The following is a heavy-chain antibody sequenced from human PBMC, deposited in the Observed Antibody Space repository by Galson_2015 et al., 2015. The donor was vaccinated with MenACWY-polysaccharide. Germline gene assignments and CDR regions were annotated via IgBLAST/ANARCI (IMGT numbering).Heavy chain of an antibody. D-gene: IGHD3-10*01. CDR3: ARGYMVRGGYFDP. Sequence: SLRLSCAVSGFTFSSYLMTWVRQAPGKGLEWVSYIGTSSSTISYADSVKGRFTISRDNPENSLYLQMNSLRVEDTAVYYCARGYMVRGGYFDPWGHGTLVTVSS. CDR2: IGTSSSTI. J-gene: IGHJ4*01. V-gene: IGHV3-48*01. CDR1: GFTFSSYL.